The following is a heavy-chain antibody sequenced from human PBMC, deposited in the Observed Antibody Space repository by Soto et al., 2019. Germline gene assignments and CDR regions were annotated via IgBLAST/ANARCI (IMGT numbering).Heavy chain of an antibody. J-gene: IGHJ4*02. CDR3: AGWIRSGYNC. CDR1: GFTFSSYS. V-gene: IGHV3-21*01. CDR2: ISSSSSYI. Sequence: EVQLVESGGGLVKPGGSLRLSCAASGFTFSSYSMNWVRQAPGKGLEWVSSISSSSSYIYYADSVKGRFTISRENSKNSLYLQINSMKAGGTALDYCAGWIRSGYNCWGKVTLVSVS. D-gene: IGHD3-3*01.